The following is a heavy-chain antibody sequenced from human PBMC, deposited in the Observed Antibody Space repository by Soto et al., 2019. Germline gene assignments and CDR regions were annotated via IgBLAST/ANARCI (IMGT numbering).Heavy chain of an antibody. J-gene: IGHJ5*02. CDR1: GGSISIGDYS. Sequence: SETLSLSCTVSGGSISIGDYSWSWVRQSPGKGLEWIGHIYNSGITYYNPSLKSRVVISIDTSRNQFSLRLNSLTAADRAVYFCARGVTVFGLVSRFWFDPWGQGTVVTVSS. CDR2: IYNSGIT. D-gene: IGHD3-3*01. CDR3: ARGVTVFGLVSRFWFDP. V-gene: IGHV4-30-4*01.